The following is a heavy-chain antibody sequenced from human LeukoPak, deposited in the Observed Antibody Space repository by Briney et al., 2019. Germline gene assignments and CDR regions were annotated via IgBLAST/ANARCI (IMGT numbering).Heavy chain of an antibody. V-gene: IGHV4-39*01. D-gene: IGHD2-21*01. CDR3: HCYSNDYYYYYGMDV. CDR2: IYYSGST. Sequence: SETLSLTCTVSGGSTSSSSYYWGWIRQPPGKGLEWIGSIYYSGSTYYNPSLKSRVTISVDTSKNQFSLKLSSVTAADTAVYYCHCYSNDYYYYYGMDVWGQGTTVTVSS. J-gene: IGHJ6*02. CDR1: GGSTSSSSYY.